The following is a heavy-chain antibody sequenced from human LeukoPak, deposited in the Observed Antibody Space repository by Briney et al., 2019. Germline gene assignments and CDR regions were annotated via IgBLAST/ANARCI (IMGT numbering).Heavy chain of an antibody. Sequence: PGRSLRLSCAASGFTFKRYAMHWVRQAPGKGLEWVAVISFDGSNKYYADSVKGRFTISRDNSKNTLYLQMNSLRAEDTAVYYCARDPDTIIAVARAYFDYWGQGTLVTVSS. CDR2: ISFDGSNK. CDR3: ARDPDTIIAVARAYFDY. V-gene: IGHV3-30*04. CDR1: GFTFKRYA. J-gene: IGHJ4*02. D-gene: IGHD6-19*01.